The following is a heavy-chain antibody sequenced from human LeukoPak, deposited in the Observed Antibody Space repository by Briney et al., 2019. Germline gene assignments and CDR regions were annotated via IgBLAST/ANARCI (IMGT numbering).Heavy chain of an antibody. V-gene: IGHV1-2*02. CDR2: INYNSGAT. D-gene: IGHD3-22*01. CDR3: ARALRYDDSSGYYAY. CDR1: GYTFSGYY. J-gene: IGHJ4*02. Sequence: GASVKVSCKGSGYTFSGYYMHWVRQAPGQGLEWMGWINYNSGATNYAQALQGRVTMTRDTSITIFYMELSSLRSDDTAVYYCARALRYDDSSGYYAYWGQGTWSPSPQ.